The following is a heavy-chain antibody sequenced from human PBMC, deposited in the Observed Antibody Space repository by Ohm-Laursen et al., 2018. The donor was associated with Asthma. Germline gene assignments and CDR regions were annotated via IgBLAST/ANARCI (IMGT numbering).Heavy chain of an antibody. D-gene: IGHD3-22*01. CDR3: ARGTFYYESTGYYFFDH. Sequence: SQTLSLTCTVSGDSISSGNNYWSWIRQHPGKDLEWIGYIYYSGITYSNPSLRSRVSISVDTSKNQFSLKLTPVTAADTAVYYCARGTFYYESTGYYFFDHWGQGALVTVSS. CDR1: GDSISSGNNY. V-gene: IGHV4-31*03. CDR2: IYYSGIT. J-gene: IGHJ4*02.